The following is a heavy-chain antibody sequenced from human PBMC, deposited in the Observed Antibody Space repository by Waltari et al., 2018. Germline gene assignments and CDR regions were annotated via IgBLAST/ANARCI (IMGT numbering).Heavy chain of an antibody. CDR1: GGSISSNNW. CDR2: IYHNGST. V-gene: IGHV4-4*02. Sequence: HVQLQESGPGLVKPSGTLSLTCVVSGGSISSNNWWSWVRQTRAKGLKWVGEIYHNGSTKYNPSLKSRVTISVDTSKNQFSLKLSSVTAADTAVYYCARHVYTTLDYWGQGTLVTVSS. CDR3: ARHVYTTLDY. D-gene: IGHD3-16*01. J-gene: IGHJ4*02.